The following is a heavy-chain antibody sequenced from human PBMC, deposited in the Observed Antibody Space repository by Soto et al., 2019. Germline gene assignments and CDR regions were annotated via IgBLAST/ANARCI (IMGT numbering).Heavy chain of an antibody. J-gene: IGHJ5*02. D-gene: IGHD3-10*01. Sequence: GASVKVSCKASGNTVPNYAIHWVRQAPGQRLEWMGWINSDNGNTNYAQNFQGRVTITTDTSTSTAYMELRSLRSDDTAVYYCARGVGSGTYYNQYNWFDPWGQGTLVTVSS. CDR3: ARGVGSGTYYNQYNWFDP. CDR2: INSDNGNT. V-gene: IGHV1-3*04. CDR1: GNTVPNYA.